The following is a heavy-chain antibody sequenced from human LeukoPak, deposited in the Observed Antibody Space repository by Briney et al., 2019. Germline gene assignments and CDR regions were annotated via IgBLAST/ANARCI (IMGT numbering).Heavy chain of an antibody. Sequence: GGTLRLSCAASGFTFSNYGMSWVRQAPGKGLEWVGFIRSKAYGGTTEYAASVKGRFTISRDDSKSIAYLQMNSLKTEDTAVYYCTRDSPVAGTDYWGQGTLVTVSS. D-gene: IGHD6-19*01. CDR2: IRSKAYGGTT. CDR1: GFTFSNYG. V-gene: IGHV3-49*04. CDR3: TRDSPVAGTDY. J-gene: IGHJ4*02.